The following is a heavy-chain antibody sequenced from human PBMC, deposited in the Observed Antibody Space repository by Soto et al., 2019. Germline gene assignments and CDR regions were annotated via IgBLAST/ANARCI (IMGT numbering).Heavy chain of an antibody. J-gene: IGHJ4*02. CDR2: IWYDGSNK. V-gene: IGHV3-33*01. D-gene: IGHD2-8*01. CDR1: GFSFSIFG. Sequence: QVHLVESGGGVVQPGTSLRLSCAASGFSFSIFGMHWVRQAPGKGLEWVAGIWYDGSNKYYADSVKGRFSISRDNSKNTLYLQMNSLRAEETAVYYCARDDKDEYGADRGGFGCWGQGTLVTVSS. CDR3: ARDDKDEYGADRGGFGC.